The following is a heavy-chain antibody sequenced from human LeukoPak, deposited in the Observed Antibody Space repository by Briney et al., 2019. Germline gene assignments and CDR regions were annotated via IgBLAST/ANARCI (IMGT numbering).Heavy chain of an antibody. CDR3: ARDWDDGCSSTSCPSLDY. Sequence: GASVRVSCKASGYTFTSYGISWVRQAPGQGLEWMGWISAYNGNTNYARKLQDRVTMTTDTPTSTAYMELRRLRSDDTAVYYCARDWDDGCSSTSCPSLDYWGQGTLVTVSS. J-gene: IGHJ4*02. CDR2: ISAYNGNT. CDR1: GYTFTSYG. D-gene: IGHD2-2*01. V-gene: IGHV1-18*01.